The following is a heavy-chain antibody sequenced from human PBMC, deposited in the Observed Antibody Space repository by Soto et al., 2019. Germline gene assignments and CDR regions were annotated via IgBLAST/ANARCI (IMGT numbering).Heavy chain of an antibody. CDR3: ARALVVGYYDSSGYYRFGMDV. CDR2: IIPIFGTA. D-gene: IGHD3-22*01. V-gene: IGHV1-69*13. Sequence: SVKVSCKASGGTFSSYAISWVRQAPGQGLEWMGGIIPIFGTANYAQKFQGRVTITADESTSTAYMELSSLRSEDTAVYYCARALVVGYYDSSGYYRFGMDVWGQGTTVTVSS. J-gene: IGHJ6*02. CDR1: GGTFSSYA.